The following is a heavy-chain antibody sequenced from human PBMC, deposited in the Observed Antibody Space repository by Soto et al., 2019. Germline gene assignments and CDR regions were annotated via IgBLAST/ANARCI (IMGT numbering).Heavy chain of an antibody. D-gene: IGHD4-17*01. Sequence: PSETLSLTCTVSGGSISSYYWSWIRQPPGKGLEWIGYIYYSGSTNYNPSLKSRVTISVDTSKNQFSLKLSSVTAEDTAVYYCARGNGDDDDYGMDVWGQGTTVTVSS. CDR1: GGSISSYY. J-gene: IGHJ6*02. CDR3: ARGNGDDDDYGMDV. CDR2: IYYSGST. V-gene: IGHV4-59*01.